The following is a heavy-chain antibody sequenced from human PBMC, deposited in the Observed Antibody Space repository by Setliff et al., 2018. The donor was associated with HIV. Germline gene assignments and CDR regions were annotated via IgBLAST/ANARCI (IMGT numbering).Heavy chain of an antibody. Sequence: SETLSLTCAVSGASIIRSPYYWGWIRQSPGKGLEWIGNIYYSGSTHYNPSLKSRVTISVDTSQNHFSLRLNSVTAADTAQYYCARSPLHNRGWSHFDSWGQG. CDR3: ARSPLHNRGWSHFDS. D-gene: IGHD6-19*01. J-gene: IGHJ4*02. CDR1: GASIIRSPYY. CDR2: IYYSGST. V-gene: IGHV4-39*01.